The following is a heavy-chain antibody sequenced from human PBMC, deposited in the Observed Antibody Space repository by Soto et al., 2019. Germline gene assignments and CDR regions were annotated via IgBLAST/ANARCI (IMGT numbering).Heavy chain of an antibody. D-gene: IGHD4-17*01. CDR3: ARSAYGDYEHWFDP. J-gene: IGHJ5*02. CDR1: GGSISSGGYY. V-gene: IGHV4-31*03. Sequence: QVQLQESGPGLVKPSQTLSLTCTVSGGSISSGGYYWTWIHQHPGKGLEWIGYIYYSGSTYYNPSLKSRVTISVDTSKNQFSLKLTSVTAADTAVYYCARSAYGDYEHWFDPWGLGTLVTVSS. CDR2: IYYSGST.